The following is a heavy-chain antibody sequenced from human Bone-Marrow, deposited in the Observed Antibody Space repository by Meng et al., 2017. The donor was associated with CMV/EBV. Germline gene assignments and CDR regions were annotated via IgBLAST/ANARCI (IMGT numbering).Heavy chain of an antibody. CDR1: GFTFSDYY. V-gene: IGHV3-11*04. CDR3: ARAQVDAYYKYGIYV. CDR2: ISNSGSTM. Sequence: SCEAAGFTFSDYYIRWSRQAPGKRVEWFSYISNSGSTMFYADSVKGRFTISRDNAKNSLYVQMNSLRAEDTAVYYCARAQVDAYYKYGIYVWGQGTTVTVSS. J-gene: IGHJ6*02.